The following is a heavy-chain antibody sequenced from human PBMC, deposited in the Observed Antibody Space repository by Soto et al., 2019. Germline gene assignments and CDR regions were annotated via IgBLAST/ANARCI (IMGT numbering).Heavy chain of an antibody. V-gene: IGHV1-18*01. CDR2: ISAYNGNT. D-gene: IGHD2-2*01. J-gene: IGHJ3*02. Sequence: QVQLVQSGAEVKKPGASVKVSCKASGYTFTSYGISWVRQAPGQGLEWMGWISAYNGNTNYAQKLQGRVTMTTDTSTSTAYMELRSLRSDDTAVYYCARETPSDIVVVPAAIKNAFDIWGQGTMVTVSS. CDR1: GYTFTSYG. CDR3: ARETPSDIVVVPAAIKNAFDI.